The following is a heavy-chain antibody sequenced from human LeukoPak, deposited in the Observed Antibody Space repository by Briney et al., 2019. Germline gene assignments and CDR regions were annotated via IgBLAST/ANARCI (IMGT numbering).Heavy chain of an antibody. J-gene: IGHJ3*02. CDR1: DGSISSSSYY. CDR3: ARLAPRDSGWSSAFDI. D-gene: IGHD6-13*01. CDR2: IYYSGST. Sequence: PSETLSLTCTVSDGSISSSSYYWGWIRQPPGQGLEWIGSIYYSGSTYYNPSLKSRVTISVDTSKNQFSLKLSSVTAADTAVYYCARLAPRDSGWSSAFDIWGQGTMVTVSS. V-gene: IGHV4-39*01.